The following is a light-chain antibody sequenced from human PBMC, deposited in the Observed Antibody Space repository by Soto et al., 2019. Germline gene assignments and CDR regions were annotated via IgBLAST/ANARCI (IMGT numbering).Light chain of an antibody. J-gene: IGKJ1*01. Sequence: DIQMTQSPSSLAASVGARVTITCRASQGISNYLNWYQQKPGKAPKLLIFDASSLQSGVPSRFSGSGSGTDFTLTISSLQPEDSATYYCQKSNSASWTFGQGTKVQVK. CDR1: QGISNY. CDR2: DAS. V-gene: IGKV1-39*01. CDR3: QKSNSASWT.